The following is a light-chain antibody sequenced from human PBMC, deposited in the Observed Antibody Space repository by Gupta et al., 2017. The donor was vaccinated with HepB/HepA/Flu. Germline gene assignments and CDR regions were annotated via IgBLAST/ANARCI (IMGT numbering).Light chain of an antibody. Sequence: QSVLTQPPSASGTPGQRVTISCSGSSSNIGTYNVYWYQQVPGTAPKLLIYRNNQRPSGVPDRFSGSKSGTSASLAISGLRAEDEADYYCAAWDDSLWGLFGGGTKLTVL. CDR3: AAWDDSLWGL. CDR2: RNN. CDR1: SSNIGTYN. J-gene: IGLJ2*01. V-gene: IGLV1-47*01.